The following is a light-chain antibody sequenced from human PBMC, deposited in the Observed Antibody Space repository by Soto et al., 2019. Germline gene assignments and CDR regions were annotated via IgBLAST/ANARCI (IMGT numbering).Light chain of an antibody. CDR2: SNN. V-gene: IGLV1-40*01. CDR3: QSYDSTLRGV. J-gene: IGLJ3*02. Sequence: QSVLTQPPSVSGAPGQRVTISCTGSSSNIGANFDVHWYQQFPGTAPKLLIYSNNKRPSGVPDRFSGSKSGTSASLAITGLQAEDEADYYCQSYDSTLRGVFGGGTQLTVL. CDR1: SSNIGANFD.